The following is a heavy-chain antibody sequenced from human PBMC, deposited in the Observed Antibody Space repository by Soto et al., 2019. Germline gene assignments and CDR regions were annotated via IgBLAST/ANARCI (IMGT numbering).Heavy chain of an antibody. CDR3: AAACSGGSCYSQSYSSGWGLPKFDY. J-gene: IGHJ4*02. D-gene: IGHD2-15*01. Sequence: GASVKVSCKVSGYTLTELSMHWVRQAPGKGLEWMGGFDPEDGETIYAQKFQGRVTMTEDTSTDTAYMELSSLRSEDTAVYYCAAACSGGSCYSQSYSSGWGLPKFDYWGQGTLVTVSS. CDR2: FDPEDGET. V-gene: IGHV1-24*01. CDR1: GYTLTELS.